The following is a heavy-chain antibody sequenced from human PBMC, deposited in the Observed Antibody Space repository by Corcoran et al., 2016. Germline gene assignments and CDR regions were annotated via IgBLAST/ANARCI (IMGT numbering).Heavy chain of an antibody. D-gene: IGHD2-15*01. Sequence: QVQLVQSGAEVKKPGSSVKVSCKASGGTFSSYAISWVRQAPGQGLEWMGGIIPIFGTANYAQKFQGRVTITADESTSTAYMELSSLRSEDTAVYYWAGVGGNRAGYYYGMDVWGQGTTVTVSS. CDR2: IIPIFGTA. CDR1: GGTFSSYA. J-gene: IGHJ6*02. V-gene: IGHV1-69*01. CDR3: AGVGGNRAGYYYGMDV.